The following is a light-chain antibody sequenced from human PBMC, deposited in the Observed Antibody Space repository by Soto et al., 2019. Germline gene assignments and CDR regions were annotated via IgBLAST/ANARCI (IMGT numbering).Light chain of an antibody. J-gene: IGKJ5*01. CDR1: QDIRSS. CDR2: AAS. V-gene: IGKV1-12*01. Sequence: DIHMTHSPSSVSASLWYGVTITVRSSQDIRSSLAWYQQRPGKAPNLLIYAASTLQSGVPSRFSGSGSGTDFTLTIDSLRPEDFASYYCQQSYSSSPITFGPGTRLET. CDR3: QQSYSSSPIT.